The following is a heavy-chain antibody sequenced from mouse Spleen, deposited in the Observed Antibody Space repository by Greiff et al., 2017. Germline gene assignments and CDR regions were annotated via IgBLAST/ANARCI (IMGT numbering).Heavy chain of an antibody. V-gene: IGHV1-59*01. CDR3: APTGAGFAY. CDR1: GYTFTSYW. J-gene: IGHJ3*01. D-gene: IGHD2-10*01. CDR2: IDPSDSYT. Sequence: QVQLQQPGAELVRPGTSVKLSCKASGYTFTSYWMHWVKQRPGQGLEWIGVIDPSDSYTNYNQKFKGKATLTVDTSSSTAYMQLSSLTSEDSAVYYCAPTGAGFAYWGQGTLVTVSA.